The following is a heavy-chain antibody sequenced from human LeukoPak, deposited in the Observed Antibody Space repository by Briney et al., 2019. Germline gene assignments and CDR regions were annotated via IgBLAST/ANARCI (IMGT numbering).Heavy chain of an antibody. CDR1: GGSISSSSYY. V-gene: IGHV4-39*02. CDR3: ARDRRTGTTSPKFDP. CDR2: IYYSGST. D-gene: IGHD1-7*01. Sequence: TLSLTCTVPGGSISSSSYYWGWIRQPPGKGLEWIGSIYYSGSTYYNPSLKSRVTISVDTSKNQFSLKLSSVTAADTAVYYCARDRRTGTTSPKFDPWGQGTLVTVSS. J-gene: IGHJ5*02.